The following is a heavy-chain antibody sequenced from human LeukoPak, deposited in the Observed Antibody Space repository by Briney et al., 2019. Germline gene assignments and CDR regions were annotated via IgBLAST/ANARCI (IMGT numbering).Heavy chain of an antibody. CDR1: GGSISSHY. V-gene: IGHV4-59*11. D-gene: IGHD6-13*01. CDR3: ARSTGYSSSWYWWYFDY. J-gene: IGHJ4*02. Sequence: SETLSLTCTVSGGSISSHYWSWIRQPPGKGLEWIGYIYYSGSTNYNPSLKSRVTISVDTSKNQFSLKLSSVTAADTAVYYCARSTGYSSSWYWWYFDYWGQGTLVTVSS. CDR2: IYYSGST.